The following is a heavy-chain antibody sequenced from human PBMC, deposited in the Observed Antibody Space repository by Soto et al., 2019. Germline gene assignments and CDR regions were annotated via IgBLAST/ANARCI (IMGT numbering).Heavy chain of an antibody. Sequence: QVQLVESGGGVVQPGRSLRLSCAASGFTLSSYAMHWVRQPPGKGREWGAFISYDGSNKYYADSVKGRFTISRDNSKNTLYLQMNSLRAEDTAVYYCARGDIVVVVAATPWGDMDVWGQGTTVTVSS. J-gene: IGHJ6*02. D-gene: IGHD2-15*01. CDR1: GFTLSSYA. CDR3: ARGDIVVVVAATPWGDMDV. CDR2: ISYDGSNK. V-gene: IGHV3-30-3*01.